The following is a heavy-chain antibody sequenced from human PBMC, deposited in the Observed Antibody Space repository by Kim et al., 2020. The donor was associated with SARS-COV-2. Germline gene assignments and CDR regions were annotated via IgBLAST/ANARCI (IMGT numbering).Heavy chain of an antibody. D-gene: IGHD5-12*01. CDR2: ISYDGSNK. J-gene: IGHJ4*02. CDR1: GFTFSSYA. Sequence: GGSLRLSCAASGFTFSSYAMHWVRQAPGKGLEWVAVISYDGSNKYYADSVKGRFTISRDNSKNTLYLQMNSLRAEDTAVYYCARSRQEWLRLDYWGQGTLVTVSS. V-gene: IGHV3-30*04. CDR3: ARSRQEWLRLDY.